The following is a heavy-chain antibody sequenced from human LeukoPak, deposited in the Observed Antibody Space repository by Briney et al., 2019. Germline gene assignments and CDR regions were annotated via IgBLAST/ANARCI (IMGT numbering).Heavy chain of an antibody. Sequence: SGPTLVNPTQTLTLTCTFSGFSLSTSGVGVGWIRQPPGKALEWLALIYWNDDKRYSPSLKSRLTITKDTSKNQVVLTMTNMDPVDTATYYRAHRPEANYDFWSGYSDSNWFDSWGQGTLVTVSS. CDR2: IYWNDDK. J-gene: IGHJ5*01. D-gene: IGHD3-3*01. CDR1: GFSLSTSGVG. CDR3: AHRPEANYDFWSGYSDSNWFDS. V-gene: IGHV2-5*01.